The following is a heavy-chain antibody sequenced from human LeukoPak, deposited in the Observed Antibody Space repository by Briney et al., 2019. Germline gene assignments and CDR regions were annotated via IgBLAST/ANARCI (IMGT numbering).Heavy chain of an antibody. Sequence: PSETLSLTCTVSGGSISSSSYYWGWIRQPPGKGLEWIGSIYYSGSTYYNPSLKSRVTISVDTSKNQFSLKLSSATAADTAVYYCASYSGSKLLWFGELPHYNWFDPWGQGTLVTVSS. CDR1: GGSISSSSYY. J-gene: IGHJ5*02. V-gene: IGHV4-39*07. D-gene: IGHD3-10*01. CDR3: ASYSGSKLLWFGELPHYNWFDP. CDR2: IYYSGST.